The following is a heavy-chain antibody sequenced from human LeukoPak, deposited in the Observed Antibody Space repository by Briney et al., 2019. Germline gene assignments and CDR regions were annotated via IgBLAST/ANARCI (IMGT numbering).Heavy chain of an antibody. V-gene: IGHV4-59*01. J-gene: IGHJ4*02. CDR1: GGSISTYY. CDR3: ARSFSPNYYDLLDY. CDR2: IYYSGST. D-gene: IGHD3-22*01. Sequence: SETLSLTCTVSGGSISTYYWSWIRQPPGKGLEWIGYIYYSGSTNYNPSLKSRVTISLDTSKTQFSLKLNSVTAADMAMYYCARSFSPNYYDLLDYWGQGTLVTVSS.